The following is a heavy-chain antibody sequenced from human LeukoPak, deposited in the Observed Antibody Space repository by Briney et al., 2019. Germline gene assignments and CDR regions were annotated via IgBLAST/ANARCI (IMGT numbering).Heavy chain of an antibody. V-gene: IGHV4-61*02. CDR3: ARDVVFGCSSTSCYGGGNWFDP. D-gene: IGHD2-2*01. CDR1: GGSISSGSYY. Sequence: SQTLSLTCTVSGGSISSGSYYWSWIRQPAGKGLEWIGRIYTSGSTNYNPSLKSRVTISVDTSKNQFSLKLSSVTAADTAVYYCARDVVFGCSSTSCYGGGNWFDPWGQGTLVTVSS. CDR2: IYTSGST. J-gene: IGHJ5*02.